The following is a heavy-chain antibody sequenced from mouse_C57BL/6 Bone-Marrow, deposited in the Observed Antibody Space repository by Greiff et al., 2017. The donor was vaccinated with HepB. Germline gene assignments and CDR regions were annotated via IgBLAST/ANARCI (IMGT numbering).Heavy chain of an antibody. Sequence: VQLQQSGAELVRPGASVKLSCTASGFNIKDVYMHWVKQRPEQGLEWIGWIDPENGDTEYASKFQGKATITADTSSNTAYLQLSSLTSEDTAVYYCTTRLLRVAMDYWGQGTSVTVSS. CDR1: GFNIKDVY. CDR3: TTRLLRVAMDY. D-gene: IGHD1-1*01. V-gene: IGHV14-4*01. J-gene: IGHJ4*01. CDR2: IDPENGDT.